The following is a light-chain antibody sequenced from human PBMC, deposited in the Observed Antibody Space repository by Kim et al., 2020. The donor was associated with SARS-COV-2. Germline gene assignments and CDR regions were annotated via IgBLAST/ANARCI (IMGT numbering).Light chain of an antibody. CDR1: SSDIGNNV. V-gene: IGLV1-44*01. J-gene: IGLJ1*01. CDR3: AAWDDTLNAYV. CDR2: SHN. Sequence: GHRVPITYVGSSSDIGNNVVNWCQHHPGAAPQLLIYSHNQRPSGVPDRISGSKSDTAASLAISGLQSEDEADYYCAAWDDTLNAYVFGTGTKVTVL.